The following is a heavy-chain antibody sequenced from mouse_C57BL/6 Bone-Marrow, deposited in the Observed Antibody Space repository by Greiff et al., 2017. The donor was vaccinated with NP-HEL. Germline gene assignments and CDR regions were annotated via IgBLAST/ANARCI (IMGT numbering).Heavy chain of an antibody. J-gene: IGHJ2*01. Sequence: EVKLMESGGGLVQPGGSLSLSCAASGFTFTDYYMSWVRQPPGKALEWLGFIRNKANGYTTEYSASVKGRFTISRDHSPSILYLQKNDLRAEDRATYYCARYCRRGRAYFDYWGQGTTLTVSS. CDR1: GFTFTDYY. V-gene: IGHV7-3*01. CDR3: ARYCRRGRAYFDY. D-gene: IGHD3-1*01. CDR2: IRNKANGYTT.